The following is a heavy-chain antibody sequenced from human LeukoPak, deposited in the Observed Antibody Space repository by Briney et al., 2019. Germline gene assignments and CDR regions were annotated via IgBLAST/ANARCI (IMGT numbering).Heavy chain of an antibody. J-gene: IGHJ4*02. Sequence: GGSLRLSCVGSGFTFITYAMNWARQAPGKGPEWVSAISSGGITYYADSVKGRFSISRDNSKNTVYLQMNSLRAEDTAVYYCATRQTTVDYYDCWGQGTLVTVSS. V-gene: IGHV3-23*01. CDR2: ISSGGIT. CDR1: GFTFITYA. D-gene: IGHD4-23*01. CDR3: ATRQTTVDYYDC.